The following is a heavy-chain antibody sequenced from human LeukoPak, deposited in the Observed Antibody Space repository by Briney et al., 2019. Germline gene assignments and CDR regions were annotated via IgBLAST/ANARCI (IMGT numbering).Heavy chain of an antibody. D-gene: IGHD3-10*01. V-gene: IGHV3-23*01. CDR2: ITIGGDST. CDR3: VKGGGSGGQGRLDY. J-gene: IGHJ4*02. CDR1: GFTFSSQA. Sequence: GGSLRLSCAASGFTFSSQAMSWVLQAPGKGLEYVSGITIGGDSTFSADSVKGRFTISRDNSKNTLYLQLNGLSAEDTAVYHCVKGGGSGGQGRLDYWGQGSLVTVSS.